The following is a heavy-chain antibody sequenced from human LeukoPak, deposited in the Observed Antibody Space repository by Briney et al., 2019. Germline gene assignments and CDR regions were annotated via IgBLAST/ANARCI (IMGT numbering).Heavy chain of an antibody. J-gene: IGHJ4*02. V-gene: IGHV4-30-2*01. CDR3: ARGGSYYYFDY. D-gene: IGHD1-26*01. CDR2: IYHSGST. Sequence: NPSETLSLTCTVSGGSISSGGYSWSWIRQPPGKGLEWIGYIYHSGSTYYNPSLKSRVTISVDRSKNQFSLNLSSVTAADTAVYYCARGGSYYYFDYWGRGTLVTVSS. CDR1: GGSISSGGYS.